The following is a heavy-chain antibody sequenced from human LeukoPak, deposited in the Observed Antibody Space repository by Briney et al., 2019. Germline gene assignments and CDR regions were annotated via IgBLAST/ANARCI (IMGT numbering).Heavy chain of an antibody. Sequence: ASVKVSCKASGYTVTSYGISWVRQAPGQGHEWMGWISAYNGNTNYAQKLKGRVTMTTDTSTSTAYMELRSLRSDDTAVYYCAVGFYDYVWGSYPSRSRFDYWGQGTLVTVSS. J-gene: IGHJ4*02. CDR2: ISAYNGNT. CDR3: AVGFYDYVWGSYPSRSRFDY. D-gene: IGHD3-16*02. CDR1: GYTVTSYG. V-gene: IGHV1-18*01.